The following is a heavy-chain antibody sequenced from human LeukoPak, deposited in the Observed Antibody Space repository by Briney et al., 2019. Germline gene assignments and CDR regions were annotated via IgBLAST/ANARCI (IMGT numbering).Heavy chain of an antibody. J-gene: IGHJ4*02. V-gene: IGHV4-30-2*01. Sequence: PSETLSLTCAVSGGSISSGGYSWSWIRQPPGKGLEWIGYIYHSGSTYYNPSLKSRVTISVDRSKNQFSLKLSSVTAADTAVYYCASGSPSFDYWGQGTLVTVSS. CDR3: ASGSPSFDY. CDR2: IYHSGST. CDR1: GGSISSGGYS.